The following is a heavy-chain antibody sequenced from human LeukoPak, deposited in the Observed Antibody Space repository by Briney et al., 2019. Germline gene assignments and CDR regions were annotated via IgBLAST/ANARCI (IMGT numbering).Heavy chain of an antibody. D-gene: IGHD3-22*01. CDR3: ARNYYDSSGYYQFHDAFDI. V-gene: IGHV4-30-2*01. CDR2: IYHSGST. CDR1: GGSISSGGYS. Sequence: SQTLSLTCAVSGGSISSGGYSWSWIRQPPGQGLEWIGYIYHSGSTYYNPSLKSRVTISVDRSKNQFSLKLSSVTAADTAVYYCARNYYDSSGYYQFHDAFDIWGQGTMVTVSS. J-gene: IGHJ3*02.